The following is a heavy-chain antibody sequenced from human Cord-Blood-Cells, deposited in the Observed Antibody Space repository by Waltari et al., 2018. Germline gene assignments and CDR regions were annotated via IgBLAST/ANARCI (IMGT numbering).Heavy chain of an antibody. CDR3: ARGGEGGVGDY. J-gene: IGHJ4*02. V-gene: IGHV4-34*01. D-gene: IGHD4-17*01. Sequence: QVQLQQWGAGLLKPSETLSLTCAVYGGSFSGYYWSWIRQPPGKGLEWIGEINPRGSTNYNPALKGRVTISVDTSKNQFSRKLSSVTAADTAVYYCARGGEGGVGDYWGQGTLVTVSS. CDR1: GGSFSGYY. CDR2: INPRGST.